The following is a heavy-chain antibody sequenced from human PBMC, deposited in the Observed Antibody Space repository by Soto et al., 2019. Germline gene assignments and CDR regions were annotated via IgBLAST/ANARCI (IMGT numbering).Heavy chain of an antibody. J-gene: IGHJ4*02. CDR2: INHSGST. CDR1: GGSFSGNY. D-gene: IGHD3-9*01. V-gene: IGHV4-34*01. CDR3: VGFKSSTIFSH. Sequence: SETLSLTCAVYGGSFSGNYWSWIRQPPGKGLEWIGEINHSGSTNYIPPLKSRVTISVDTSKNQFSLKLRSVTAADAAVYFCVGFKSSTIFSHWGQGTLVTVSS.